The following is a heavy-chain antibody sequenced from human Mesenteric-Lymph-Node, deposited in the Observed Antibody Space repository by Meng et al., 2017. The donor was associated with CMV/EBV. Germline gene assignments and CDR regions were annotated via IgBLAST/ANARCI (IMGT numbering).Heavy chain of an antibody. CDR1: GFSFRSYG. J-gene: IGHJ3*01. Sequence: GGSLRLSCAASGFSFRSYGMSWVRQAPGKGLEWVSGTSGSGGSTYYADSVKGRFTISRDNSKNTLYLQMNSLRAEDTAVYYCAKPTLIPLSWGQGTMVTVSS. D-gene: IGHD2/OR15-2a*01. CDR2: TSGSGGST. CDR3: AKPTLIPLS. V-gene: IGHV3-23*01.